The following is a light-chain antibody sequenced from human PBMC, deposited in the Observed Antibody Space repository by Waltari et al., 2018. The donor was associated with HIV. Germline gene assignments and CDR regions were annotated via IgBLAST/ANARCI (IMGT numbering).Light chain of an antibody. V-gene: IGKV1-9*01. CDR1: QGILTY. Sequence: DIQFTQSPPFLSASVGVRVTFTCRASQGILTYLAWYQQKPGKAPKVLIYDASTLQSGVPSRFSGSGSGTEFTLTISSLQPEDFATYYCHQLKSYPRTFGQGTKVEI. CDR3: HQLKSYPRT. J-gene: IGKJ1*01. CDR2: DAS.